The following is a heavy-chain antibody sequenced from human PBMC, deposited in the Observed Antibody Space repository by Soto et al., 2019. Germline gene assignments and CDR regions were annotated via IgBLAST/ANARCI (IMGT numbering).Heavy chain of an antibody. J-gene: IGHJ6*02. CDR2: IIPIFGTA. Sequence: SVKVSCKASGGTFSSYVISWVRQAPGQGLEWMGGIIPIFGTANYAQKFQGRVTITADESTSTAYMELSSLRSEDTAVYYCARPYCSGGSCYDRVYYYYYGMDVWGQGTTVTVSS. CDR3: ARPYCSGGSCYDRVYYYYYGMDV. CDR1: GGTFSSYV. D-gene: IGHD2-15*01. V-gene: IGHV1-69*13.